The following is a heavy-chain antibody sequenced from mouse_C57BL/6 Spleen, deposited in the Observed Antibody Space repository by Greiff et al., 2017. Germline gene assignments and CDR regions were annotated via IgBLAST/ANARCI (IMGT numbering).Heavy chain of an antibody. J-gene: IGHJ4*01. D-gene: IGHD2-2*01. CDR1: GFTFSSYT. CDR3: ARHRYYGYDDYAMDY. CDR2: ISGGGGNT. V-gene: IGHV5-9*01. Sequence: DVKLVESGGGLVKPGGSLKLSCAASGFTFSSYTMSWVRQTPEKRLEWVATISGGGGNTYYPDSVKGRFTISRDNAKNTLYLQMSSLRSEDTALYYCARHRYYGYDDYAMDYWGQGTSVTVSS.